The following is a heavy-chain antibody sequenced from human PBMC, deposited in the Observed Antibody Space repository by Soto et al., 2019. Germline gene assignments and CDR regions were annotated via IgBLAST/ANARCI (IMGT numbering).Heavy chain of an antibody. D-gene: IGHD3-10*01. CDR2: ISAYNGNT. CDR1: GYTFTSYG. J-gene: IGHJ4*02. CDR3: ARDRIPLLWFAELLDY. Sequence: ASVKVSCKASGYTFTSYGISWVRQAPGQGLEWMGWISAYNGNTNYAQKLQVRVTMTTDTSTSTAYMELRSLRSDDTAVYYCARDRIPLLWFAELLDYWGQGTLVTLSS. V-gene: IGHV1-18*01.